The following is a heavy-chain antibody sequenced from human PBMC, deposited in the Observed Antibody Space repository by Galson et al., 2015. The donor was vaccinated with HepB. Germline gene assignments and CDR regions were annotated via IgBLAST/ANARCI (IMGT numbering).Heavy chain of an antibody. Sequence: SLRLSCAASGFTFSSYWMSWVRQAPGKGLEWVANIKQDGSEKYYVDSVKGRFTISRDNAKNSLYLQMNSLRAEDTAVYYCARDSSSWYRDRNDAFDIWGQGTMVTVSS. J-gene: IGHJ3*02. CDR3: ARDSSSWYRDRNDAFDI. CDR1: GFTFSSYW. V-gene: IGHV3-7*01. D-gene: IGHD6-13*01. CDR2: IKQDGSEK.